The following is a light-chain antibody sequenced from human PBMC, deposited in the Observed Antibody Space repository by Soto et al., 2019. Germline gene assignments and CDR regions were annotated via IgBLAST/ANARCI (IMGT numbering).Light chain of an antibody. J-gene: IGKJ1*01. CDR1: QSVSSY. CDR3: QQYSSSRT. V-gene: IGKV3-20*01. CDR2: GGS. Sequence: EIVLTQSPATLSLSPGARAPLSCRASQSVSSYLAWYQQKPGQAPRLLIYGGSSRATGIPVRFSGSGSETDFTLTITRLEPEDFAVYYCQQYSSSRTFGQGTKVDIK.